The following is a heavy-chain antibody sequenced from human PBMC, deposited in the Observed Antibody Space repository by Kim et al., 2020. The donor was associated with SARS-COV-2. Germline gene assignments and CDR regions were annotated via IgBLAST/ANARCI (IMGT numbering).Heavy chain of an antibody. D-gene: IGHD5-18*01. V-gene: IGHV4-34*01. CDR2: INHSGST. J-gene: IGHJ4*02. CDR3: ARGGNGYSYGYVY. CDR1: GGSFSGYY. Sequence: SETLSLTCAVYGGSFSGYYWSWIRQPPGKGLEWIGEINHSGSTNYNPSLKSRVTISVDTSKNQFSLKLSSVTAADTAVYYCARGGNGYSYGYVYWGQGTLVTVSS.